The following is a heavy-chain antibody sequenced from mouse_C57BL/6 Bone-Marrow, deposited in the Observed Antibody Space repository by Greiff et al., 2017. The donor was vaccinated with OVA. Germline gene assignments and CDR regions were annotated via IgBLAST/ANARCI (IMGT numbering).Heavy chain of an antibody. D-gene: IGHD1-1*01. CDR1: GYTFTSYW. V-gene: IGHV1-72*01. CDR2: IDPNSGGT. J-gene: IGHJ1*03. Sequence: QVHVKQPGAELVKPGASVKLSCKASGYTFTSYWMHWVKQRPGRGLEWIGRIDPNSGGTKYNEKFKSKATLTVDKPSSTAYMQLSSLTSEDSAVYYCARNPFGYRYYGSSYGYFDVWGTGTTVTVSS. CDR3: ARNPFGYRYYGSSYGYFDV.